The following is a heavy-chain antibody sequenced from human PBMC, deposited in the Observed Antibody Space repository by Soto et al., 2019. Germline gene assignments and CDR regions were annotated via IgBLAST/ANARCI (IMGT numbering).Heavy chain of an antibody. CDR3: AKDIVDPNYYMDV. D-gene: IGHD2-21*01. V-gene: IGHV3-23*01. CDR1: GFTFSSYA. CDR2: ISGNAGST. Sequence: EVQLLESGGGLVQPGGSLRLSCAASGFTFSSYAMSWVRQAPGKGLEWVSAISGNAGSTYYADSVKGRFTISRDNSKNTLYLQMNTLRAEDTAVYYCAKDIVDPNYYMDVWGKGTTVTVSS. J-gene: IGHJ6*03.